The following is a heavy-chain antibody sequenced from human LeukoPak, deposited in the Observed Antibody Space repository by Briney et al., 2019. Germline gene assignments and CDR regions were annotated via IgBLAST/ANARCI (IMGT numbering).Heavy chain of an antibody. V-gene: IGHV4-39*01. J-gene: IGHJ4*02. Sequence: SETLSLTCTVSGGSISSSSYYWGWIRQPPGKGLEWIGSIYYSGSTYYNPSLKSRVTISVDTSKNQFSLKLSSVTAADTAVYYCARQSHKGVTPSNYFDYWGQGTLVTVSS. CDR1: GGSISSSSYY. CDR2: IYYSGST. CDR3: ARQSHKGVTPSNYFDY.